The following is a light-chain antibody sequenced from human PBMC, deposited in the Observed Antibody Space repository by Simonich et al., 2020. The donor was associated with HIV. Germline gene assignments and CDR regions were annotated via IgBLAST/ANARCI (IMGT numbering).Light chain of an antibody. CDR2: DAS. CDR3: QQYNDWPLT. CDR1: QSVSSD. V-gene: IGKV3D-15*01. Sequence: EIVLTQSPATLSLSPGERATLSCRASQSVSSDLAGYQQKPGQAPRLLSYDASNRATGIPARFSGSGSGTEFTLAISSLQSEDFAVYYCQQYNDWPLTFGGGTKVDIK. J-gene: IGKJ4*01.